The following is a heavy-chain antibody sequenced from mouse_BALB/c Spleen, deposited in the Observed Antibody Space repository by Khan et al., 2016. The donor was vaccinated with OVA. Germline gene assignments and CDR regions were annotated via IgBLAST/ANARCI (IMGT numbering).Heavy chain of an antibody. CDR2: MWSDGST. J-gene: IGHJ4*01. CDR1: GFSLTNYG. D-gene: IGHD2-13*01. Sequence: QVQLKQSGPGLVAPSQSLSITCTISGFSLTNYGVHWIRQPPGKGLEWLVVMWSDGSTTYNSALKSRLTISKDNSKSQVFLKMNRHQTDDTAMYFCARQSYYDDNIMDYWGQGTSVTVSS. V-gene: IGHV2-6-1*01. CDR3: ARQSYYDDNIMDY.